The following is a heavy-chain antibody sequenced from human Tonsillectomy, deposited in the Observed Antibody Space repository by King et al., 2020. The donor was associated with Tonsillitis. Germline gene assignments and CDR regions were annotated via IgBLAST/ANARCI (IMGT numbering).Heavy chain of an antibody. CDR3: AKEPIYYYYMDV. V-gene: IGHV3-53*01. J-gene: IGHJ6*03. CDR2: LYSGGNT. CDR1: GFIVSSSY. Sequence: VQLVESGGGLFHPGGSLRLSCAASGFIVSSSYMSWVRQAPGKGLEWVSTLYSGGNTYYADSVMGRFIISRDNSKNTLYLQMNSLRAEDTAVYFCAKEPIYYYYMDVWGKGTTVTVSS.